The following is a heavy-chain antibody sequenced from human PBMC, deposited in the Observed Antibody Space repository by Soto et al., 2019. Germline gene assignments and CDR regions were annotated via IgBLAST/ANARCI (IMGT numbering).Heavy chain of an antibody. CDR1: GFTFSSYG. CDR2: ISDDGSNK. CDR3: AKASDYGMDV. V-gene: IGHV3-30*18. Sequence: QVQLVESGGGVVQPGRSLRLSCAASGFTFSSYGMHWVRQAPGKGLEWVAVISDDGSNKYYADSVKGRFTISRDNSKKTLYLQMTSLRAEDTGVYYCAKASDYGMDVWGQGTTVTVSS. J-gene: IGHJ6*02.